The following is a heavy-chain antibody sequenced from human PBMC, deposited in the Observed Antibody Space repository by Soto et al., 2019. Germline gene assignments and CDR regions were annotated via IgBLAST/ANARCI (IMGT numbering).Heavy chain of an antibody. J-gene: IGHJ6*02. Sequence: SQTLSLTCAISGDSVSSNSAAWNWIRQSPSRGLEWLGRTYYRSKWYNDYAVSVKSRITINPDTFKNQFSLQLNSVTPEDTAVYYCARFSPVAAGHYYGMDVWGQGTTVTVSS. D-gene: IGHD6-13*01. CDR3: ARFSPVAAGHYYGMDV. CDR2: TYYRSKWYN. CDR1: GDSVSSNSAA. V-gene: IGHV6-1*01.